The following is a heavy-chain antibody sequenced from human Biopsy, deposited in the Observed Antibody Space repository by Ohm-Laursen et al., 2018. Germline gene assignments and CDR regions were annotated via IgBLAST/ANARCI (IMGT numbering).Heavy chain of an antibody. Sequence: SETLSLTCTVSGGSISGSSWSWIRQAPGKGLEWIGYISYSRDTNYNPSLKNRITISVDTSKNQFSLKLTSVTAADTAVYYCAKHGSGWTGDDAFHIWGQGTMVTVSS. CDR1: GGSISGSS. CDR2: ISYSRDT. D-gene: IGHD6-19*01. CDR3: AKHGSGWTGDDAFHI. V-gene: IGHV4-59*08. J-gene: IGHJ3*02.